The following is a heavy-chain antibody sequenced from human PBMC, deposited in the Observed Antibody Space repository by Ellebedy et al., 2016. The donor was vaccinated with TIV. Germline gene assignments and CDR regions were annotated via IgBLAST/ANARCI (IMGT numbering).Heavy chain of an antibody. J-gene: IGHJ4*02. Sequence: ASVKVSCXASGGTFNSYTISWVRKAPGQGLEWVGWISADNDETKYAQKVQGRVTMTTERSTSIAYMELRSLRSDDTAVYYCARDRAYGDYDYWGQGTLVTVSS. D-gene: IGHD4-17*01. CDR3: ARDRAYGDYDY. V-gene: IGHV1-18*01. CDR2: ISADNDET. CDR1: GGTFNSYT.